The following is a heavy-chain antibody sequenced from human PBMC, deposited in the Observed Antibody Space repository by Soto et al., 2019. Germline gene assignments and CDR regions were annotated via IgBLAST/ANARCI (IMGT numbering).Heavy chain of an antibody. V-gene: IGHV3-53*01. J-gene: IGHJ6*02. D-gene: IGHD3-22*01. CDR3: ATGRYYQSSYYYYGMDV. Sequence: GGSLRLSCAASGFTVSSNYMSWVRQAPGKGLEWVSVIYSGGSTYYADSVKGRFTISRDNSKNTLYLQMNSLRAEDTAVYYCATGRYYQSSYYYYGMDVWGQGTTVTVSS. CDR1: GFTVSSNY. CDR2: IYSGGST.